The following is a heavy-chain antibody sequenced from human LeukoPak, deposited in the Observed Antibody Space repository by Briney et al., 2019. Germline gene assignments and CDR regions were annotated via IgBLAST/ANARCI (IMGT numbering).Heavy chain of an antibody. Sequence: GRSLRLSCAASGFTFSSYGMHWVRQAPGKGLEWVAVIWYDGSNKYYADSVKGRFTISRDNSKNTLYLQMSSLRAEDTAVYYCAKDSPGAAAGRSPNDYMDVWGKGTTVTVSS. V-gene: IGHV3-33*06. J-gene: IGHJ6*03. CDR2: IWYDGSNK. CDR3: AKDSPGAAAGRSPNDYMDV. CDR1: GFTFSSYG. D-gene: IGHD6-13*01.